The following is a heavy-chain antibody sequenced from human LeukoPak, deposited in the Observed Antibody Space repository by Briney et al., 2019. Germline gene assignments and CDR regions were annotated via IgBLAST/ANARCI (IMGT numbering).Heavy chain of an antibody. V-gene: IGHV1-18*01. CDR3: ARYPSARSGYYSGFDY. J-gene: IGHJ4*02. D-gene: IGHD3-22*01. Sequence: ASVKVSCKASDYTFPNYGISWVRQAPGQGLEWMGWINIYDGNTNYAQNLQGRVTMTTDTSTSTAYMELRSLRFDDTAVYYCARYPSARSGYYSGFDYSGQGTLVTVSS. CDR1: DYTFPNYG. CDR2: INIYDGNT.